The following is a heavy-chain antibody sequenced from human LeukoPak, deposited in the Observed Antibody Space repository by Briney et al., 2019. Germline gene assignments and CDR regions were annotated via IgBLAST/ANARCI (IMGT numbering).Heavy chain of an antibody. V-gene: IGHV3-23*01. Sequence: PGGSLRLSCAASGCTFSRYAMTWVRQAPGKGLEWVSGVFSSGDSTYYADSVKGRFTISRDKTKNTLYLQMNTLRDEETAVYYSATLIRSSGWYRVDYWGQGTLVTVSS. D-gene: IGHD6-19*01. J-gene: IGHJ4*02. CDR3: ATLIRSSGWYRVDY. CDR2: VFSSGDST. CDR1: GCTFSRYA.